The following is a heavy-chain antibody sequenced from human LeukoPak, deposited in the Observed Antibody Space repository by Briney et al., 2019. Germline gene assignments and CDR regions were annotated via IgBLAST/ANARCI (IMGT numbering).Heavy chain of an antibody. CDR2: IYTSGST. J-gene: IGHJ4*02. V-gene: IGHV4-4*07. CDR3: ARSYSSDWFEYYFDY. Sequence: SSETLSLTCTVSGASINIYYWSWVRQPAGKGLRWIGRIYTSGSTNYNPSLKSRVTMSIDTSKHQYSLNLNSVTAADTAVYYCARSYSSDWFEYYFDYWGQGTLVTVSS. CDR1: GASINIYY. D-gene: IGHD6-13*01.